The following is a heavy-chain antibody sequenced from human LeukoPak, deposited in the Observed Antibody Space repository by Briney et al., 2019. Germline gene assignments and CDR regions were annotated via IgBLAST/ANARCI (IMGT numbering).Heavy chain of an antibody. CDR1: GFTLSSNY. CDR2: IYSGGST. Sequence: PGGSLRLSCADSGFTLSSNYMSWVRQAPGKGLEWVSLIYSGGSTYYSDSVTGRFTISSDHSKNTLYLQMNSLEAEDTAVYYCAREGRFWRYCSGGSCSGRFDYWGQGTLVTVSS. D-gene: IGHD2-15*01. V-gene: IGHV3-66*02. J-gene: IGHJ4*02. CDR3: AREGRFWRYCSGGSCSGRFDY.